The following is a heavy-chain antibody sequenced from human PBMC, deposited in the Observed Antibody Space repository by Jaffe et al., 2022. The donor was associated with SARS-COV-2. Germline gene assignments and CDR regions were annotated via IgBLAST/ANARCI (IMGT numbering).Heavy chain of an antibody. V-gene: IGHV4-31*03. J-gene: IGHJ4*02. D-gene: IGHD3-22*01. Sequence: QVQLQESGPGLVKPSQTLSLTCTVSGGSISSGGYYWSWIRQHPGKGLEWIGYIYYSGSTYYNPSLKSRVTISVDTSKNQFSLKLSSVTAADTAVYYCARAGVDTAMVADYYDSSGYALSFDYWGQGTLVTVSS. CDR1: GGSISSGGYY. CDR3: ARAGVDTAMVADYYDSSGYALSFDY. CDR2: IYYSGST.